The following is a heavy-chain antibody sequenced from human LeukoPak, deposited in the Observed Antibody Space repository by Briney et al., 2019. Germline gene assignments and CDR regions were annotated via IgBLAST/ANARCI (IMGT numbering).Heavy chain of an antibody. J-gene: IGHJ4*02. CDR1: GGSISSYY. CDR2: IYYSGST. D-gene: IGHD4-23*01. V-gene: IGHV4-59*01. Sequence: SETLSLTCTVSGGSISSYYWSWIRQPPGKGLEWIGYIYYSGSTHYNPSLKSRVTISVDTSKNQFSLKLSSVTAADTAVYYCARLGSYGGTMIDYWGQGTLVTVSS. CDR3: ARLGSYGGTMIDY.